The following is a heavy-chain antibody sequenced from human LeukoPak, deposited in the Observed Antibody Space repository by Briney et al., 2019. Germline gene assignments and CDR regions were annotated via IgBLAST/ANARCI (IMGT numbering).Heavy chain of an antibody. D-gene: IGHD3-3*01. CDR1: GGSVSSSSYY. CDR3: ARGITIFGVVIWDNRPENWFDP. Sequence: SETLSLTCTVSGGSVSSSSYYWGWIRQPPGKGLEWIGSIYYSGSTYYNPSLKSRVTISVDTSKNQFSLKLSSVTAADTAVYYCARGITIFGVVIWDNRPENWFDPWGQGTLVTVSS. V-gene: IGHV4-39*07. J-gene: IGHJ5*02. CDR2: IYYSGST.